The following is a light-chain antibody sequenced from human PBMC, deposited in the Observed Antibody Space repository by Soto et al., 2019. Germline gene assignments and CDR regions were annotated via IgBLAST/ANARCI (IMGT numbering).Light chain of an antibody. CDR1: SSDVGSYNL. V-gene: IGLV2-23*02. CDR3: CSYAGSSTYVV. CDR2: EVS. Sequence: QSVLTQPASVSGSPGQSITISCTGTSSDVGSYNLVSWYQQHPGKAPKLMIYEVSKRPSGVSNRFSGSKSGNTASLTISGLQAEDEDDYYCCSYAGSSTYVVFGVGTKLTVL. J-gene: IGLJ2*01.